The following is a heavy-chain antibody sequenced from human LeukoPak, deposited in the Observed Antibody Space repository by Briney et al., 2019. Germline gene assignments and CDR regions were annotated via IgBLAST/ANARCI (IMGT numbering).Heavy chain of an antibody. D-gene: IGHD1-26*01. CDR3: ARGAQVGWFDP. CDR1: GYTFTNYD. Sequence: GASVKVSCKASGYTFTNYDINWVRQATGQGLEWMGWMNPNSGSTGYAQKFQGRVTITRSTSISTAYMELSSLRSEDTAVYYCARGAQVGWFDPWGQGTLVTVSS. J-gene: IGHJ5*02. V-gene: IGHV1-8*01. CDR2: MNPNSGST.